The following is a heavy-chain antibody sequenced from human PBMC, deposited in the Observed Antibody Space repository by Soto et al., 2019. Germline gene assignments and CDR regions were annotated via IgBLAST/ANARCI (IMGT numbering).Heavy chain of an antibody. CDR2: VSPPFRTS. J-gene: IGHJ6*02. CDR1: GVSFNNNG. Sequence: QVQLVQSGAEVKKPGSSVKVSCKTSGVSFNNNGIGWVRQAPGHGLEWMGGVSPPFRTSNYARKFQGRISITADASTGTVNMDLSSLTSEDTAQYYCARVIYYGSGSYSPYGMDVWGQGTTVTVSS. CDR3: ARVIYYGSGSYSPYGMDV. V-gene: IGHV1-69*01. D-gene: IGHD3-10*01.